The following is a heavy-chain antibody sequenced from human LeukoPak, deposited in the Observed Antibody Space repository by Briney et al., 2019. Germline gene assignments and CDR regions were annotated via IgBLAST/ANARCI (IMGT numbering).Heavy chain of an antibody. J-gene: IGHJ4*02. CDR2: ISERGGST. CDR3: AKRGVVIRGILVIGYHQEAYHYDF. V-gene: IGHV3-23*01. Sequence: QSGGSLRLSCVVSGFSLSNYGMAWVRQAPGKGLDWVSHISERGGSTTYADSVKGRFTISRDTSLNTLYLQMNNLRAEDTAVYFCAKRGVVIRGILVIGYHQEAYHYDFWGQGVLVTVSS. D-gene: IGHD3-10*01. CDR1: GFSLSNYG.